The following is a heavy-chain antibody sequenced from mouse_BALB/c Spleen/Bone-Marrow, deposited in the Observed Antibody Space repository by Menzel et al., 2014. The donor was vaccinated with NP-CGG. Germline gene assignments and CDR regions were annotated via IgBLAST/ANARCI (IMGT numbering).Heavy chain of an antibody. Sequence: VMLVESGPDLVAPSQSLSITCTVSGFSLTSYGVHWVRRPPGEGLEWLVVIWSDGSTTYNSALKSRLSISKDNSKSQVFLKMNSLQTDDTAMYYCARHRYGAMDYWGQGTSVTVSS. CDR3: ARHRYGAMDY. J-gene: IGHJ4*01. V-gene: IGHV2-6-2*01. D-gene: IGHD2-14*01. CDR2: IWSDGST. CDR1: GFSLTSYG.